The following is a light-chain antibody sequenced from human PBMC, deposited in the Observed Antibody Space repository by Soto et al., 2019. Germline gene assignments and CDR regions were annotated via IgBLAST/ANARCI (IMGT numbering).Light chain of an antibody. V-gene: IGKV1-5*01. CDR3: QQFAISTT. CDR1: QSISSW. CDR2: DAS. Sequence: DIQMTQSPSTLSASVGDRVTITCRASQSISSWLAWYQQKPGKAPSLLIFDASTLHSGVPSRFSGSGSGTDFTLTISSLQPDDFATYYCQQFAISTTFGQGPRWIS. J-gene: IGKJ1*01.